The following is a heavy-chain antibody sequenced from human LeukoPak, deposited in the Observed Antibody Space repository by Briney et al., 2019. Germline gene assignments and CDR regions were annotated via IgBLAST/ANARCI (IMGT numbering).Heavy chain of an antibody. D-gene: IGHD3-22*01. CDR1: GFTFSSYW. CDR3: ARASWDSSGYDAFDI. V-gene: IGHV3-7*01. J-gene: IGHJ3*02. Sequence: GGSLRLSCAASGFTFSSYWMSWVRQAPGKGLEWVANIKQDGSEKYYVDSVKGRFTISRDNAKNSPYLQMNSLRAEDTAVYYCARASWDSSGYDAFDIWGQGTMVTVSS. CDR2: IKQDGSEK.